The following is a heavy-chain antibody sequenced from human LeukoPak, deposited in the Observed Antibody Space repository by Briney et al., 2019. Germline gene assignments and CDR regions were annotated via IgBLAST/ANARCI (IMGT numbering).Heavy chain of an antibody. D-gene: IGHD3-22*01. V-gene: IGHV4-30-4*01. CDR2: IYYSGST. CDR1: GGSISSGDYY. J-gene: IGHJ4*02. Sequence: SETLSLTCTVSGGSISSGDYYWSWIRQPPGKGLEWIGYIYYSGSTYYNPSLKSRVTISVDTSKNQFSLKLSSVTAADMAVYYCAREMGAYYDSSGFDYWGQGTLVTVSS. CDR3: AREMGAYYDSSGFDY.